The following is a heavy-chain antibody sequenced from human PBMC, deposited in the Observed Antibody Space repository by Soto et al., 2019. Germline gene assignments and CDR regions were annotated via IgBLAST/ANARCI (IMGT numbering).Heavy chain of an antibody. CDR1: GGTFSSYS. J-gene: IGHJ4*02. CDR2: IITIFGKA. Sequence: QVQLVQSGAEVKKPGSSVKVSCKASGGTFSSYSINWVRQAPGQGLEWMGEIITIFGKANYAQKFQGRVTITADESTRTAYMELSSVRSEETAVYYCARDGGSNSGGIDYWGQGTLVNVSS. D-gene: IGHD1-26*01. CDR3: ARDGGSNSGGIDY. V-gene: IGHV1-69*01.